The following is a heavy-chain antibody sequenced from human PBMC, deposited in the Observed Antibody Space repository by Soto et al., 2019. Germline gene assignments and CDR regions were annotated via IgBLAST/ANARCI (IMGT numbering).Heavy chain of an antibody. J-gene: IGHJ4*02. CDR2: ISSSYYI. V-gene: IGHV3-21*01. D-gene: IGHD2-21*02. Sequence: EVQLVESGGGLVKPGGSLRLSCAASGCTFSSYTMKWVRQAPGKGLEWVASISSSYYIKYADSVKGRFTISRDNAKNSLYLQMNSLRAEDTAVYYCARGDVVVLTATSNFDYWGQGTLVTVSS. CDR3: ARGDVVVLTATSNFDY. CDR1: GCTFSSYT.